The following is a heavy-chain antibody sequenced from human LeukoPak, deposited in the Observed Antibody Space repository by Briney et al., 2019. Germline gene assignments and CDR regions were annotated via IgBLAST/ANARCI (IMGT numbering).Heavy chain of an antibody. CDR3: ARLIGWSRFDP. V-gene: IGHV3-33*08. J-gene: IGHJ5*02. CDR2: IWYDGSKQ. Sequence: GGSLRLSCAASGFTFNSYGMHWVRQAPGKGLEWVALIWYDGSKQYYADSVKGRFTISRDNSKNTLHLQMNSLRAEDTAVFYCARLIGWSRFDPWGQGALVTVSS. CDR1: GFTFNSYG. D-gene: IGHD6-19*01.